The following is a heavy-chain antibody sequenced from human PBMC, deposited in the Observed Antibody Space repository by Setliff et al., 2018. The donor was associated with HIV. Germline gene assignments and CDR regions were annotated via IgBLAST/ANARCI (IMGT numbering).Heavy chain of an antibody. J-gene: IGHJ4*02. CDR2: MNAATGKT. V-gene: IGHV1-3*03. D-gene: IGHD1-26*01. CDR3: VRVRVGGSLYFDY. Sequence: ASVKVSCKAFGYNFSTYALHWVRQAPGQRLEWMGWMNAATGKTKYSEDFQDRITFTRDTSAKIGYLELTKLRSSDMATYYCVRVRVGGSLYFDYWGQGTPVTV. CDR1: GYNFSTYA.